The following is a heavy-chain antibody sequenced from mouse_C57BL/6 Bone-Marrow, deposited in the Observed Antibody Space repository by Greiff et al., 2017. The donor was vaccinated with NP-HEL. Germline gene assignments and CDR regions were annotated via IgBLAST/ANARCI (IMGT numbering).Heavy chain of an antibody. CDR3: ARSGRLRRPYYAMDY. J-gene: IGHJ4*01. Sequence: VQLQQSGAELAKPGASVKLSCKASGYTFTSYWMHWVKQRPGQGLEWIGYINPSSGYTKYNQKFKDQTTLTADKSSSTAYMQLSSLTYEDSAVYYCARSGRLRRPYYAMDYWGQGTSVTVSS. D-gene: IGHD2-4*01. V-gene: IGHV1-7*01. CDR2: INPSSGYT. CDR1: GYTFTSYW.